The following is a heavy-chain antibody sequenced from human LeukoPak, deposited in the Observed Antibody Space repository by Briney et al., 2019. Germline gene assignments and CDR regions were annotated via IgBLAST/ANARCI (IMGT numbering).Heavy chain of an antibody. CDR1: GFTFSSYA. J-gene: IGHJ4*02. CDR2: ISYDGSNK. V-gene: IGHV3-30-3*01. D-gene: IGHD6-13*01. Sequence: GGSLRLSCAASGFTFSSYAMHWVRQAPGKGLEWVAVISYDGSNKYYADSVKGRFTISRDNSKNTVYLQMNSLRAEDTAVYYCASEGGIAAVGNYWGQGTLVTVSS. CDR3: ASEGGIAAVGNY.